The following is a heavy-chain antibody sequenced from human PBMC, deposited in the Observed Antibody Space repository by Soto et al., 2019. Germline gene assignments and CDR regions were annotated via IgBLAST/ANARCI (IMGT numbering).Heavy chain of an antibody. Sequence: PSETLSLTCTVSGGSISSGGYYWSWIRQHPGKGLEWIGYIYYSGSTYYNPSLKSRVTISVDTSKNQFSLKLSSVTAADTAVYYCARDPSYCSGGSCYSRRYYGMDVWGQGTTVTVSS. V-gene: IGHV4-31*03. CDR1: GGSISSGGYY. CDR2: IYYSGST. D-gene: IGHD2-15*01. J-gene: IGHJ6*02. CDR3: ARDPSYCSGGSCYSRRYYGMDV.